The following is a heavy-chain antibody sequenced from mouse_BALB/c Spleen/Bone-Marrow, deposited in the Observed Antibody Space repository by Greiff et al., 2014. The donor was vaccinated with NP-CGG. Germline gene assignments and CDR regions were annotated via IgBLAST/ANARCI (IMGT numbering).Heavy chain of an antibody. CDR1: GFNIKDTY. V-gene: IGHV14-3*02. J-gene: IGHJ4*01. CDR2: IDPANGNT. D-gene: IGHD2-1*01. CDR3: AREDYGNSYAMDY. Sequence: DVKLVESGAELVKPGASVKLSCTASGFNIKDTYMHWVKQRPEQGLDWIGRIDPANGNTKYDPKLQGKATITADTSSNAAYLQLSSLTSEDTAVYYCAREDYGNSYAMDYWGQGTSVTVSS.